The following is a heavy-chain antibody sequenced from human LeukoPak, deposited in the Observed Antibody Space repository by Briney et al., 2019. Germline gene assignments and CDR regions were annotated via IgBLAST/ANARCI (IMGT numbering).Heavy chain of an antibody. D-gene: IGHD2-2*02. CDR3: ARSGPNCSSTSCYTPLGMDV. V-gene: IGHV4-31*03. Sequence: SQTLSLTCTVSGGSLSRVGYYSSWIRQHPGKCLELIVYIYYSGSTYHNPSRKSRVTIPVDTSKHQFSLELSSVTAADTAVYSCARSGPNCSSTSCYTPLGMDVWGKGTTVTVSS. CDR2: IYYSGST. CDR1: GGSLSRVGYY. J-gene: IGHJ6*03.